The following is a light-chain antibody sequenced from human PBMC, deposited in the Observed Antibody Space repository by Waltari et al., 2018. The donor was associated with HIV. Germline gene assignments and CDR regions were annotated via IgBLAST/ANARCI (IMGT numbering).Light chain of an antibody. CDR3: QDYGSSRM. Sequence: ETVLTQSPGTLSLSPGQRATLSCRASQSVSGSYLAWYQQRSGQAPRLLIYGASSRATGIPDRFTGSGSGTDFTLSISRLEPEDFAMYYCQDYGSSRMFGQGTKVEIK. V-gene: IGKV3-20*01. J-gene: IGKJ1*01. CDR1: QSVSGSY. CDR2: GAS.